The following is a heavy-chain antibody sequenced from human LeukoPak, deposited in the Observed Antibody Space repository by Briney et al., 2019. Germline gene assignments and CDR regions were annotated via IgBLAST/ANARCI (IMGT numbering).Heavy chain of an antibody. Sequence: KPSETLSLTCTVSGGSFSSHYWSWIRQPPGKGLEWIGYIYYSGSTNYNPSLKSRVTISVDTSKNQFSLKLSSVTAADTAVYYCARVYSSSSGYYYYYYMDVWGKGTTVTVSS. D-gene: IGHD6-6*01. CDR2: IYYSGST. J-gene: IGHJ6*03. V-gene: IGHV4-59*08. CDR1: GGSFSSHY. CDR3: ARVYSSSSGYYYYYYMDV.